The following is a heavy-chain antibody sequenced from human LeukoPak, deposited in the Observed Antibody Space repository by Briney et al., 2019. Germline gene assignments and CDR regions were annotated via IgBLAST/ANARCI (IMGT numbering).Heavy chain of an antibody. J-gene: IGHJ4*02. CDR3: ARQVDYYDVGFDY. D-gene: IGHD3-22*01. V-gene: IGHV5-51*01. CDR2: IYPGDSDT. CDR1: GYSFTSYW. Sequence: GESLQISCKGSGYSFTSYWIGWVRQMPGKGLEWMGIIYPGDSDTRYSPSFQGQVTISADKSISTAYLQWSSLKASDTAMYYCARQVDYYDVGFDYWGPGTLVTVSS.